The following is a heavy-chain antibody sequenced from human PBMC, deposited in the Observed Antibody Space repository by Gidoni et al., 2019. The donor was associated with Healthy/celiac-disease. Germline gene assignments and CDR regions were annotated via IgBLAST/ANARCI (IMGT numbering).Heavy chain of an antibody. CDR2: ISYDGSNK. D-gene: IGHD6-6*01. CDR1: GFPFSSYG. CDR3: AKDGQQLVLGGNGMDV. J-gene: IGHJ6*02. V-gene: IGHV3-30*18. Sequence: QVQLVESGGGVVQPGRSLRLSCAASGFPFSSYGMHWVRQAPGKGLEWVAVISYDGSNKYYADSVKGRFTISRDNSKNTLYLQMNSLRAEDTAVYYCAKDGQQLVLGGNGMDVWGQGTTVTVSS.